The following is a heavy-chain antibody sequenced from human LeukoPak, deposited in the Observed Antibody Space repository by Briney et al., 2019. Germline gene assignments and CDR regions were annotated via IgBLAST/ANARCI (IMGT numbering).Heavy chain of an antibody. Sequence: PSETLSLTCAVYGGSFSGYYWSWIRQPPGKGLEWIGEINHSGSTNYNPSLKSRVTISVDTSKNQFSLKLSSVTAADTAVYYCARGHSAYDAFDIWGQGTMVTVSS. V-gene: IGHV4-34*01. J-gene: IGHJ3*02. CDR1: GGSFSGYY. CDR3: ARGHSAYDAFDI. CDR2: INHSGST. D-gene: IGHD4-11*01.